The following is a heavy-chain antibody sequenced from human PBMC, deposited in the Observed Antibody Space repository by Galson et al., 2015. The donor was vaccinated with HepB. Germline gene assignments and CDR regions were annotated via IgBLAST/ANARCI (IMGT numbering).Heavy chain of an antibody. D-gene: IGHD3-3*01. CDR1: GFTFSTYA. Sequence: SLRLSCAASGFTFSTYAMHWVRQAPGKGLEWVAVISFDGSYEYYADSVRGRFTISRDNPKNTLYLQMNSLRSEDTAVYYCATDFWSGYLRLYYYYGMDVWGQGTTVTVSS. CDR3: ATDFWSGYLRLYYYYGMDV. CDR2: ISFDGSYE. J-gene: IGHJ6*02. V-gene: IGHV3-30*04.